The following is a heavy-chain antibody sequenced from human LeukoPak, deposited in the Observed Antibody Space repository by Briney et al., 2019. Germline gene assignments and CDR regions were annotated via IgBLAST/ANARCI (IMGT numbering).Heavy chain of an antibody. D-gene: IGHD2-2*02. J-gene: IGHJ3*02. Sequence: SVKVSCKASGGTFSSSAISWVRQAPGQGLEWMGGIIPIFGTANYAQKFQGRVTITTDESTSTAYMELSSLRSEDTAVYYCASSPGVPAAIYAIRAFDIWGQGTMVTVSS. V-gene: IGHV1-69*05. CDR2: IIPIFGTA. CDR3: ASSPGVPAAIYAIRAFDI. CDR1: GGTFSSSA.